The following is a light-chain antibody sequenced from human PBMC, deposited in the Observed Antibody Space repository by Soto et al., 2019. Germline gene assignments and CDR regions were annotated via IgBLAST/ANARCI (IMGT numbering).Light chain of an antibody. CDR1: QSISSW. Sequence: DIEMTQSPSTLSASVGDIFTITCRSSQSISSWLAWYQQKPGKAPKLLIYKASSLESGVPSRFSGSGSGTEFTLTISGLLPEDFAAYHCQQYNSYSPLTFGGGTKVDIK. V-gene: IGKV1-5*03. CDR2: KAS. J-gene: IGKJ4*01. CDR3: QQYNSYSPLT.